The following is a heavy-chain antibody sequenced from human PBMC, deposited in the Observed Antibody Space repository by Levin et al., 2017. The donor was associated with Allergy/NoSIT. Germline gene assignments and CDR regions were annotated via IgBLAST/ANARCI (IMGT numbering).Heavy chain of an antibody. CDR3: AKEGDSSGYSLDY. Sequence: GGSLRLSCAASGFTFSSYAMTWVRQAPGKGLEWVSGISGSGGSTYYADSVKGRLTISRDNSKNTLYLQMNSLSAEDTAVYYCAKEGDSSGYSLDYWGQGTLVTVSS. D-gene: IGHD3-22*01. J-gene: IGHJ4*02. CDR2: ISGSGGST. CDR1: GFTFSSYA. V-gene: IGHV3-23*01.